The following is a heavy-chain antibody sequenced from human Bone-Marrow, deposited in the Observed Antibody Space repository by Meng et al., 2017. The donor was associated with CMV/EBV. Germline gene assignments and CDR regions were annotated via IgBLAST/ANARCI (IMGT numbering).Heavy chain of an antibody. CDR1: GYTFTGYY. D-gene: IGHD5-24*01. CDR3: ARGNSAKYYYGMDV. Sequence: ASVKVSCKASGYTFTGYYMHWVRQAPGQGLEWMGWINPNSGGTNYAQKFQGRVTMTRDTSISTAYMELSRLRSDDTAVYYCARGNSAKYYYGMDVWGQGTTVTVSS. J-gene: IGHJ6*02. V-gene: IGHV1-2*02. CDR2: INPNSGGT.